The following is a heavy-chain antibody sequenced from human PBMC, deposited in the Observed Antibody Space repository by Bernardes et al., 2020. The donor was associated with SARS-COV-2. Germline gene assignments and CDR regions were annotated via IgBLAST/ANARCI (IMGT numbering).Heavy chain of an antibody. D-gene: IGHD2-15*01. V-gene: IGHV1-8*01. CDR1: GYTFTSYD. CDR2: MNPNSGNT. J-gene: IGHJ3*02. Sequence: ASMKVSCKASGYTFTSYDINWVRQATGQGLEWMGWMNPNSGNTGYAQKFQGRVTMTRNTSISTAYMELSSLRSEDTAVYYCARVLRDIVVVVAATLTSSDAFDIWGQGTMVTVSS. CDR3: ARVLRDIVVVVAATLTSSDAFDI.